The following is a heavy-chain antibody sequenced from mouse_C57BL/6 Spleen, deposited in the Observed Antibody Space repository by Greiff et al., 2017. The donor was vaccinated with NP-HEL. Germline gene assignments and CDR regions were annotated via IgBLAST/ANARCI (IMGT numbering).Heavy chain of an antibody. J-gene: IGHJ2*01. Sequence: QVQLKQSGAELVRPGTSVKVSCKASGYAFTNYLIEWVKQRPGQGLEWIGVINPGSGGTNYNEKFKGKATLTADKSSRTAYMQLSSLTSEDSAVYFCARDYGSSLGYFDYRGQGTTLTVSS. V-gene: IGHV1-54*01. CDR1: GYAFTNYL. CDR3: ARDYGSSLGYFDY. D-gene: IGHD1-1*01. CDR2: INPGSGGT.